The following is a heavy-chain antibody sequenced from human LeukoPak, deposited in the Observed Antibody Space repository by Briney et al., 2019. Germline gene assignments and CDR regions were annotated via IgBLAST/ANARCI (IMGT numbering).Heavy chain of an antibody. J-gene: IGHJ6*03. V-gene: IGHV1-69*05. D-gene: IGHD4-17*01. CDR1: GGTFSSYA. CDR3: AQTVTTYDYYMDV. CDR2: IIPIFGTA. Sequence: GASVKVSCXASGGTFSSYAISWVRQAPGQGLEWMGGIIPIFGTANYAQKFQDRVTITTDESTSTAYMELSSLRSEDTAVYYCAQTVTTYDYYMDVWGKGTTVTVSS.